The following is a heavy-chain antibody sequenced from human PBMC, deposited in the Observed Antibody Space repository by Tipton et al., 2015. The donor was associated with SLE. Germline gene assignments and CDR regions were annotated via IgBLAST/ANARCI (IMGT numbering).Heavy chain of an antibody. CDR1: GYTFTGYY. CDR3: ARDVSSSWSNFDY. J-gene: IGHJ4*02. Sequence: QVQLVQSGAEVKKPWASVKVSCKASGYTFTGYYMHWMRQAPGQGLEWMGWINPNSGGTNYAQKLQGRVTMTRDTSISTAYMELSRLRSDDTAVYYCARDVSSSWSNFDYWGQGTLVTVSS. CDR2: INPNSGGT. D-gene: IGHD6-13*01. V-gene: IGHV1-2*02.